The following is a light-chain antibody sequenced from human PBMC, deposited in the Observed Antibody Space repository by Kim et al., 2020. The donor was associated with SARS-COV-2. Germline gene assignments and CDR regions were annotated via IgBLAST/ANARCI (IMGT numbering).Light chain of an antibody. Sequence: DIQMTQSPFSLSASVGDRVTITCRASQSISSYLNWYQQKPGKAPKLLIYAASSLQSGVPSRFSGSGSGTDFTLTISSLQPEDFATYYCQQSYSTPPCTFGQGTKLEI. CDR1: QSISSY. CDR2: AAS. V-gene: IGKV1-39*01. CDR3: QQSYSTPPCT. J-gene: IGKJ2*02.